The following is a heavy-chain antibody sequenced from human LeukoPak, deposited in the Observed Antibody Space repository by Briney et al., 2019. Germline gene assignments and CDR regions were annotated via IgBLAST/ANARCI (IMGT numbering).Heavy chain of an antibody. CDR3: ARDRIVPSYYDFWSGYYNGGWFDP. D-gene: IGHD3-3*01. J-gene: IGHJ5*02. Sequence: SETLSLTCTVSGGSVDSYFWNWIRQPPGKGLEWLGYIYYSGSTTYNPSLMSRVTISVDTSKNQFFLKLSSVTAADTAVYYCARDRIVPSYYDFWSGYYNGGWFDPWGQGTLVTVSS. CDR2: IYYSGST. CDR1: GGSVDSYF. V-gene: IGHV4-59*02.